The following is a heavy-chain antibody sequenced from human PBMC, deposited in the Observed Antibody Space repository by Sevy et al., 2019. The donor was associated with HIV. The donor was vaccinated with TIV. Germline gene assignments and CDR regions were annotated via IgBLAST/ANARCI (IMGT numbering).Heavy chain of an antibody. CDR3: AKWVAWDRRYFDY. V-gene: IGHV3-23*01. D-gene: IGHD5-12*01. CDR1: GFTFSSYA. CDR2: ISGSGGST. Sequence: LSLTCAASGFTFSSYAMSWVRQAPGKGLEWVSAISGSGGSTYYADSVKGRFTISRDNSKNTLYLQMNSLRAEDTAVYYRAKWVAWDRRYFDYWGQGTLVTVSS. J-gene: IGHJ4*02.